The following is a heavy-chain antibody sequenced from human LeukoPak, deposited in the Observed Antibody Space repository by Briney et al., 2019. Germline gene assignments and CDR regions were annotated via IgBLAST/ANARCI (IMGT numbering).Heavy chain of an antibody. Sequence: GGSLRLSCAASGFTFSSYAMSWVRQAPGKGLEWASAISGSGGSTYYADSVKGRFTISRDNSKNTLYLQMNSLRAEDTAVYYCAKELSAAISLPEIYFDYWGQGTLVTVSS. J-gene: IGHJ4*02. CDR3: AKELSAAISLPEIYFDY. V-gene: IGHV3-23*01. CDR2: ISGSGGST. D-gene: IGHD2-2*01. CDR1: GFTFSSYA.